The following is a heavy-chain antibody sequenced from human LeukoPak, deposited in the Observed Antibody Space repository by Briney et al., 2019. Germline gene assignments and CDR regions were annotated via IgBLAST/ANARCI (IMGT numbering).Heavy chain of an antibody. V-gene: IGHV1-69*02. CDR2: IIPILGVA. Sequence: SVKVSCKASGGTFSSYTISWVRQAPGQGLEWMGRIIPILGVANYAQKFQGRVTITADKSTSTAYMELSSLRSEDTAVYYCATLGYCTNGVCPWSSGWFDAFDIWGQGTMVTVPS. D-gene: IGHD2-8*01. J-gene: IGHJ3*02. CDR1: GGTFSSYT. CDR3: ATLGYCTNGVCPWSSGWFDAFDI.